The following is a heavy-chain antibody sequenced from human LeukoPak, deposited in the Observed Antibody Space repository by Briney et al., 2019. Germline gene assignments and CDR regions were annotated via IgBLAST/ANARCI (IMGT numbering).Heavy chain of an antibody. J-gene: IGHJ4*02. CDR2: ISGNSDST. CDR3: ARGRGSYSLDY. V-gene: IGHV3-23*01. D-gene: IGHD3-10*01. CDR1: GFTLSSYA. Sequence: GSLRLSCAASGFTLSSYAMSWVRQAPGKGLEWVSAISGNSDSTYYADSVKGRLTISRDNSKNTLYLQMNSLRAEDTAVYNCARGRGSYSLDYWGQGTLVTVSS.